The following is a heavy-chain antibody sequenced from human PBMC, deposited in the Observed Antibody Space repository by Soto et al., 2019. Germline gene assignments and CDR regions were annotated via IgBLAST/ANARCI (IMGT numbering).Heavy chain of an antibody. V-gene: IGHV5-10-1*01. CDR1: GYSFTSYW. CDR2: IDPSDSYT. Sequence: GESLKIFCKGSGYSFTSYWISWVRQMPGKGLEWMGRIDPSDSYTNYSPSFQGHVTISADKSISTAYLQWSSLKASDTAMYYCARRVLHGHYYYGMDVWGQGTTVTVSS. J-gene: IGHJ6*02. D-gene: IGHD3-3*01. CDR3: ARRVLHGHYYYGMDV.